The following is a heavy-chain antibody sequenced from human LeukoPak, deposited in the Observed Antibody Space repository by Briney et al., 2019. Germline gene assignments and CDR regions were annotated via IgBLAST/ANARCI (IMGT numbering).Heavy chain of an antibody. CDR1: GFTFSSYW. CDR3: TTDWGYYDILTGSSGY. V-gene: IGHV3-74*01. Sequence: GGSLTLSCAASGFTFSSYWMYWVRQAPGKGLVWVSRINSDGSRPTYADSVKGRFTISRDNAKNTLYLQMNSLKTEDTAVYYCTTDWGYYDILTGSSGYWGQGTLVTVSS. CDR2: INSDGSRP. J-gene: IGHJ4*02. D-gene: IGHD3-9*01.